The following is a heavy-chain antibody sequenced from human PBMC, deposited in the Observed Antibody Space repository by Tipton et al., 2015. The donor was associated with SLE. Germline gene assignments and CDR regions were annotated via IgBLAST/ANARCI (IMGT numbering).Heavy chain of an antibody. D-gene: IGHD6-19*01. V-gene: IGHV4-61*02. CDR3: ARQKGGWCEDVA. CDR1: GDSISGGDYY. CDR2: IYINGPS. J-gene: IGHJ5*02. Sequence: TLSLTCTVSGDSISGGDYYWTWIRQPAGKGLEWIGRIYINGPSNYNPSLRSRVTISVDTSKNQFSLKLSSATAADTAVYYCARQKGGWCEDVAWGLGGQVTVSS.